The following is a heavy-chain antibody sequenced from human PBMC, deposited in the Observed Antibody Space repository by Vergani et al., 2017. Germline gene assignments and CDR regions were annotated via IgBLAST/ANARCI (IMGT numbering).Heavy chain of an antibody. Sequence: QVQLVQSGAEVKKPGASVKVFCKASGYPFTSYYMHWVRQAPGQGLEWMGIINPSGGSTSYAQKFQGRVTMTRDTSTSTVYMELSSLRSEDTAVYYCARGYYDSSGYSPRFDYWGQGTLVTVSS. CDR3: ARGYYDSSGYSPRFDY. CDR2: INPSGGST. V-gene: IGHV1-46*03. CDR1: GYPFTSYY. J-gene: IGHJ4*02. D-gene: IGHD3-22*01.